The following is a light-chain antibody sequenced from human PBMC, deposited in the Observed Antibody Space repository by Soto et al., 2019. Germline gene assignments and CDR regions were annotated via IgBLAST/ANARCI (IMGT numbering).Light chain of an antibody. V-gene: IGKV1-39*01. Sequence: DIQMTQSPSSLSASVGDTVTITCRASQSISRFLNWYQLKPGQAPKLLIHTASTLQSGVPSRFSGSGSGTDFTLTISSLQPEDFAVYYCQQRARWPMPFGQGTRLELK. CDR3: QQRARWPMP. J-gene: IGKJ5*01. CDR1: QSISRF. CDR2: TAS.